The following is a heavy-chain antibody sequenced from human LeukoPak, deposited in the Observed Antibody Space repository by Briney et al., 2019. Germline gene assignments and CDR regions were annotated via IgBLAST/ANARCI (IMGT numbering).Heavy chain of an antibody. Sequence: SETLSLTCAVYGGSFSGYYGSWIGQPRGKGLEWIGEINHSGSTNYNPSLTSRVTISVDTSKNQFSLKLSSVTAADTAVYYCARGGFPYITMIRGVIGWFDPWGQGTPVTVSS. CDR2: INHSGST. J-gene: IGHJ5*02. D-gene: IGHD3-10*01. V-gene: IGHV4-34*01. CDR1: GGSFSGYY. CDR3: ARGGFPYITMIRGVIGWFDP.